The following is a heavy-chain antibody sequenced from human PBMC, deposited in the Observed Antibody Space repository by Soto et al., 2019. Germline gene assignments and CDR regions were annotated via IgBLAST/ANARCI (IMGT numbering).Heavy chain of an antibody. CDR1: GGSISSYY. CDR3: NSLKTEDTAVYYCTPEVWGFCSSTSCYEFDSDY. V-gene: IGHV4-59*01. J-gene: IGHJ4*02. Sequence: SETLSLTCTVSGGSISSYYWSWIRQPPGKGLEWIEYIYYSGSTNYNPSLKSRVTISVDTSKNQFSLKLSSVSSVFRLYLQMNSLKTEDTAVYYCTPEVWGFCSSTSCYEFDSDYWGQGTLVTVSS. D-gene: IGHD2-2*01. CDR2: IYYSGST.